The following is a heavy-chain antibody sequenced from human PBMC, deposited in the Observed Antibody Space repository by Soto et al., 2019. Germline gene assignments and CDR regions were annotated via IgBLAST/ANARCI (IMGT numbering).Heavy chain of an antibody. CDR1: GFTFSNYG. CDR2: ILHDGSNK. D-gene: IGHD4-17*01. V-gene: IGHV3-30*18. CDR3: AKSRAGTVAIDY. Sequence: QVHLVESGGGVVQPGRSLRLACAASGFTFSNYGMHWVRQSPGKGLEWVAVILHDGSNKKYADSVKGRFTISRDNAKSTLSLQMNGLRAEDTAVYYCAKSRAGTVAIDYWGQGTLVTVSS. J-gene: IGHJ4*02.